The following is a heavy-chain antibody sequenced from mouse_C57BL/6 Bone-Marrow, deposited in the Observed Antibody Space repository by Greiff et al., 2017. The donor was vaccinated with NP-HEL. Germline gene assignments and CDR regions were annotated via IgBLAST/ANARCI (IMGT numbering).Heavy chain of an antibody. CDR1: GFTFSDAW. CDR3: TRPLLLRFAY. J-gene: IGHJ3*01. Sequence: EVQLVESGGGLVQPGGSMKLSCAASGFTFSDAWMDWVRQSPEKGLEWVAKIRNKANNHATYYAESVKGRFTISRDDSKSSVYLQMNSLRAEDTGIYYCTRPLLLRFAYWGQGTLVTVSA. CDR2: IRNKANNHAT. D-gene: IGHD1-1*01. V-gene: IGHV6-6*01.